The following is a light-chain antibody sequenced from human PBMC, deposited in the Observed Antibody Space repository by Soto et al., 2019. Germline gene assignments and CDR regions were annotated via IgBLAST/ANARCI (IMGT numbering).Light chain of an antibody. J-gene: IGLJ2*01. CDR1: SSDGGGYNY. Sequence: QSVLTQPASVSGSPGQSITISCTGNSSDGGGYNYVSWYQQHPGKAPKLMIYDVSNRPSGVSNRFSGSKSGNTASLTISGLQAEEEADYYCSSYTSSSTLVVFGGGTKVTVL. CDR3: SSYTSSSTLVV. CDR2: DVS. V-gene: IGLV2-14*01.